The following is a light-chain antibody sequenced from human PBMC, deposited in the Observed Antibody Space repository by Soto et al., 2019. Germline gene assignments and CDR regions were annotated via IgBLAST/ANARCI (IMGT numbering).Light chain of an antibody. V-gene: IGKV3-15*01. Sequence: EIVMTQSPATLSVSPGERATLSCRASQSVRNNLAWYQQKPGQAPRLLIYEASTRATGVPARFSGSGSGTEFTLTISSLQSEDFAVYYCQQYNNWPPYTFGQGTKLDIK. CDR1: QSVRNN. CDR2: EAS. CDR3: QQYNNWPPYT. J-gene: IGKJ2*01.